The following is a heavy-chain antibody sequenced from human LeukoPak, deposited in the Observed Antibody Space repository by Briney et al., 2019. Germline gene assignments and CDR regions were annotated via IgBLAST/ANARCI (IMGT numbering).Heavy chain of an antibody. CDR3: SRESGPFCPFGY. Sequence: SETLSLTCGVSGGSISGTNWWSWVRQTPGQGLEWIGEISLAGQTNYNPSLNGRVTMSLDKSSNQLSLHLTSVTAADTATYYCSRESGPFCPFGYWGQGTLVIVSS. J-gene: IGHJ4*02. D-gene: IGHD1-26*01. CDR2: ISLAGQT. CDR1: GGSISGTNW. V-gene: IGHV4/OR15-8*02.